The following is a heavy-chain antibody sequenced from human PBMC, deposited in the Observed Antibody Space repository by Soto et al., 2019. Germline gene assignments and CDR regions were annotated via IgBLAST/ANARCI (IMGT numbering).Heavy chain of an antibody. CDR2: INHSGST. J-gene: IGHJ6*02. CDR3: ARFRHKAATFRDYYYGMDV. D-gene: IGHD2-15*01. V-gene: IGHV4-34*01. CDR1: GGSFCDYD. Sequence: SETLSLSCAVYGGSFCDYDWSWIRQAPGKGLEWIGEINHSGSTNYNPSLKSLVTVSVDTSKNQFSLKLSSVTAADTSVYYCARFRHKAATFRDYYYGMDVWGQGTTVTVSS.